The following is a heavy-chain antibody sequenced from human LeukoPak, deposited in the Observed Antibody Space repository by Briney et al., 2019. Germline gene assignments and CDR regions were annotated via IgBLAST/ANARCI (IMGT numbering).Heavy chain of an antibody. J-gene: IGHJ3*02. D-gene: IGHD3-10*01. V-gene: IGHV4-59*08. CDR3: ARHGGSAFYFHHQRAFDI. CDR1: GGSIGDYY. CDR2: MHYSGIQ. Sequence: SETLSLTCIVTGGSIGDYYWGWIRQAPRGGLEWIAYMHYSGIQNYNPSLKSRATVSIATSINQFSLRVDSVTAADTAVYYCARHGGSAFYFHHQRAFDIWGQGTVVTVSS.